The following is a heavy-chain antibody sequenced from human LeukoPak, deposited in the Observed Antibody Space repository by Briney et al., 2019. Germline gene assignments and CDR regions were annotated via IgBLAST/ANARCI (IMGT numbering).Heavy chain of an antibody. CDR3: ARPISGSPFAFDY. D-gene: IGHD1-26*01. J-gene: IGHJ4*02. CDR2: INSDGSSR. CDR1: GFTFSNYW. Sequence: GGSLRLSCAASGFTFSNYWMHWVRQAPGKGLVWVSRINSDGSSRNYADSVKGRFTISRDNAKNSLFLQMNSLRAEATAVYFCARPISGSPFAFDYWGQESLVTVSS. V-gene: IGHV3-74*01.